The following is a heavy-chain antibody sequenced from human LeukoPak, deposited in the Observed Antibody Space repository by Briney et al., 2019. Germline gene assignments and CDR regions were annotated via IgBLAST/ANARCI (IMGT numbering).Heavy chain of an antibody. CDR2: ISYDGSNK. V-gene: IGHV3-30*04. Sequence: GGSLRRSCAASGFTFSSYAMHWVRQAPGKGLEWVAVISYDGSNKYYADSVKGRFTISRDNSKNTLYLQMNSLRAEDTAVYYCARDYVYCSSTSSYGTRDYYYYYGMDVWGQGTTVTVSS. J-gene: IGHJ6*02. D-gene: IGHD2-2*01. CDR3: ARDYVYCSSTSSYGTRDYYYYYGMDV. CDR1: GFTFSSYA.